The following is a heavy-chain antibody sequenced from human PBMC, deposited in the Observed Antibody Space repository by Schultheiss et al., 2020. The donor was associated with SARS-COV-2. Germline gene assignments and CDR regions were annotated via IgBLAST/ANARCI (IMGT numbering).Heavy chain of an antibody. CDR1: GYTFTGYY. Sequence: ASVKVSCKASGYTFTGYYMHWVRQAPGQGLEWMGRINPNSGGTNYAQKFQGRVTMTRDTSISTAYMELSRLRSDDTAVYYCARPARVGPVAGTPHLYYWGQGSLVTVSS. J-gene: IGHJ4*02. D-gene: IGHD6-19*01. CDR2: INPNSGGT. V-gene: IGHV1-2*06. CDR3: ARPARVGPVAGTPHLYY.